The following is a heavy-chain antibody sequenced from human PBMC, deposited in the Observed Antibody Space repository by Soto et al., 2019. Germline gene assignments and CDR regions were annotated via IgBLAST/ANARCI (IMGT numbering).Heavy chain of an antibody. J-gene: IGHJ4*02. CDR2: IYSGGST. V-gene: IGHV3-66*01. CDR1: GFTVSSNY. Sequence: GGSLRLSCAASGFTVSSNYMSWVRQAPGKGLEWVSVIYSGGSTYYADSVKGRFTISRDNSKNTLYLQMNSLRAEDTAVYYCARTGDYMFFDYWGQGTLVTVSS. CDR3: ARTGDYMFFDY. D-gene: IGHD4-17*01.